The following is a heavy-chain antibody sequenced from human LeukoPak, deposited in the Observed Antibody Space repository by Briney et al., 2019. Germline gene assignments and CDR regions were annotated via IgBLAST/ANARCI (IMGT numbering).Heavy chain of an antibody. Sequence: LTGGSLRLSCAASGFTFSSHWMSWVRQAPRKGLEWVSVTYSGGRTYYADSVKGRFTISRDTSKNTLYLQMNSLRAEDTAVYYCARVYYGSGSLYYYYYYMDVWGKGTTATISS. CDR3: ARVYYGSGSLYYYYYYMDV. CDR2: TYSGGRT. D-gene: IGHD3-10*01. J-gene: IGHJ6*03. CDR1: GFTFSSHW. V-gene: IGHV3-53*01.